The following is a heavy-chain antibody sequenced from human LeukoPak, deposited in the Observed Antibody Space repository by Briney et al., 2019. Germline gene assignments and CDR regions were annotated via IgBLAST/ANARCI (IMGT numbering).Heavy chain of an antibody. CDR1: GFSLRTTGVG. CDR3: THKGHGMGSYSM. V-gene: IGHV2-5*01. D-gene: IGHD3-10*01. Sequence: FGPTLVKPTQTLTLTCTFSGFSLRTTGVGVAWIRQPPGKALEWLAITYWNDDKSYSPSLKNRLTITKDTSKNQVVLTMTNMDPVDTATYYCTHKGHGMGSYSMWGQGTLVTVSS. CDR2: TYWNDDK. J-gene: IGHJ4*02.